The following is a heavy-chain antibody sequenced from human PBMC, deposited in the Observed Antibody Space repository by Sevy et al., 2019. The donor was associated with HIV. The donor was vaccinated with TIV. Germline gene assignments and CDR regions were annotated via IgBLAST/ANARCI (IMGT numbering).Heavy chain of an antibody. Sequence: GGSLRLSCAASGFTFSNYWMHWVRQDPGKGLVWVSRIDSDDGSTTYADSVKGRFTISRDNAKKTLFLQMNSLRAEDTAVYYCAGQYYYGSGRIFYYGMDVWGQGTTVTVSS. V-gene: IGHV3-74*01. CDR3: AGQYYYGSGRIFYYGMDV. D-gene: IGHD3-10*01. J-gene: IGHJ6*02. CDR2: IDSDDGST. CDR1: GFTFSNYW.